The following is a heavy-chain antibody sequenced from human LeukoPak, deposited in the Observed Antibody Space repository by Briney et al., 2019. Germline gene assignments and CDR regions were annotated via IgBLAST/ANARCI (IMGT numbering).Heavy chain of an antibody. CDR1: GFTVSTKY. V-gene: IGHV3-53*01. CDR2: LYSGSDT. Sequence: GGSLRLSCAASGFTVSTKYMNWVRQALGKGLEWVSILYSGSDTYYANSVKGRFTISRDSSKNILFLQMNDLRAEDTAVYYCARVGDHFHWYLDLWGRGTLVTVSS. CDR3: ARVGDHFHWYLDL. D-gene: IGHD3-10*01. J-gene: IGHJ2*01.